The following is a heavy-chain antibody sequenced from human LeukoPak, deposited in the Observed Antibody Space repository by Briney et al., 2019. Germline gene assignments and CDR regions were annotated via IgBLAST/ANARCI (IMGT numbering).Heavy chain of an antibody. Sequence: ASVKVSCKASGYTFTGYYMHWVRQAPGQGLEWMGWINPNSGGTNYAQKFQGRVTMTRDTSISTAYIELSRLRSDDTAVYYCARGIRGQDYYYYYYMDVWGKGTTVTVSS. CDR3: ARGIRGQDYYYYYYMDV. J-gene: IGHJ6*03. CDR1: GYTFTGYY. V-gene: IGHV1-2*02. CDR2: INPNSGGT. D-gene: IGHD1-14*01.